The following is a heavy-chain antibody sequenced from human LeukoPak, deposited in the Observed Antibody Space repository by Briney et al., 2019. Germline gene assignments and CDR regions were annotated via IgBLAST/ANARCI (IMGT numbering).Heavy chain of an antibody. V-gene: IGHV1-2*02. CDR2: INPNSGGT. J-gene: IGHJ4*02. Sequence: ASVKVSCKASGYTFTGYYMHWVRQAPGQGLEWMGWINPNSGGTNYAQKFQGRVTITRDTSISTAYMELSRLRSDDTAVYYCARGTYGGTFFDYWGQGTLVTVSS. CDR1: GYTFTGYY. CDR3: ARGTYGGTFFDY. D-gene: IGHD1-14*01.